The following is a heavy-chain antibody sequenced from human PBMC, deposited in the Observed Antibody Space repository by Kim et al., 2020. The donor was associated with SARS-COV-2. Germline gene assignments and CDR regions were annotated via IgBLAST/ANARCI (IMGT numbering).Heavy chain of an antibody. CDR2: IYYTGNT. V-gene: IGHV4-39*07. Sequence: SETLSLTCTVSGGSISSSGYYWGWIRQPPGKGLEWVGSIYYTGNTNYNPSLKSRVTISVDTSKNQFSLKLSSVTAADTAVYYCARDHREWLQYTANWYFDLWGRGTLVTVSS. CDR1: GGSISSSGYY. J-gene: IGHJ2*01. D-gene: IGHD3-3*01. CDR3: ARDHREWLQYTANWYFDL.